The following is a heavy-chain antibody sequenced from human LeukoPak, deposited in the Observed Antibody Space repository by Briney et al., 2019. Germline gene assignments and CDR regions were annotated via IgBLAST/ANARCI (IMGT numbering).Heavy chain of an antibody. CDR2: ISYSGNT. J-gene: IGHJ3*02. CDR3: ARGRDGYKSAFDI. D-gene: IGHD5-24*01. Sequence: PSETLSLTCTVSGGSVNSGSYYWSWIRQPPGKGLEWIGYISYSGNTKYNPSLKSRVTISVDTSKNQFSLKLSSVTAADTAVYYCARGRDGYKSAFDIWGQGTMVTVSS. CDR1: GGSVNSGSYY. V-gene: IGHV4-61*01.